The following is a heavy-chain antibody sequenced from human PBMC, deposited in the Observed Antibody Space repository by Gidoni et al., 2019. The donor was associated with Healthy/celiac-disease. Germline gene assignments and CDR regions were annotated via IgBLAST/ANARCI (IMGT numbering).Heavy chain of an antibody. V-gene: IGHV3-43*01. CDR3: AKGGQAVAGTVDY. CDR2: ISWDGGST. D-gene: IGHD6-19*01. J-gene: IGHJ4*02. CDR1: CCTFDDYT. Sequence: EVQLVESGGVVVQPGGSLRLSCAASCCTFDDYTMHWVRQAPGKGLEWVSLISWDGGSTYYADSVKGRFTISRDNSKNSLYLQMNSLRTEDTALYYCAKGGQAVAGTVDYWGQGTLVTVSS.